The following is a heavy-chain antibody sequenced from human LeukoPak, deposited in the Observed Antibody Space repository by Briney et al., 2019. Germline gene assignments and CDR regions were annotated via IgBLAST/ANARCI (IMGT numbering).Heavy chain of an antibody. V-gene: IGHV1-69*04. CDR1: GCTFSSYA. CDR3: ARDGPRGGEYGFYYGMDV. CDR2: IIPILGIA. D-gene: IGHD4-17*01. Sequence: SVKVSCKASGCTFSSYAISWVRQAPGQGLEWMGRIIPILGIANYAQKFQGRATITADKSTSTAYMELSSLRSEDTAVYYCARDGPRGGEYGFYYGMDVWGEGTTVTVSS. J-gene: IGHJ6*04.